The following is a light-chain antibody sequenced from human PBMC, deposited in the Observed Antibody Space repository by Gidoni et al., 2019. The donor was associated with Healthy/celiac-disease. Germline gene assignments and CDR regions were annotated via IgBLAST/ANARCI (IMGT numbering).Light chain of an antibody. V-gene: IGKV3-20*01. Sequence: EIVLTQSPCTLSLSPGERATLSCRASQSVSSSYLAWYQQKPGQAPRLLIYGASSRATCIPDRFSGSGSGTEFTLTNSRLEPEEFAVYYCQQYGSSPRITFGQGTRLEIK. J-gene: IGKJ5*01. CDR3: QQYGSSPRIT. CDR2: GAS. CDR1: QSVSSSY.